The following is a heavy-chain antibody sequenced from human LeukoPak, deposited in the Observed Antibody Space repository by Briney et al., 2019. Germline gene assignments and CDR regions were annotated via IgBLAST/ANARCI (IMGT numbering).Heavy chain of an antibody. CDR1: GHSFTSYW. V-gene: IGHV5-51*01. Sequence: GESLKISCKGSGHSFTSYWIGWVRQMPGKGLEWMGIIYPGDSDTRYSPSFQGQVTISADKSISTAYLQWSSLKASDTAMYYCARHANYVWGSYRYTAFDYWGQGTLVTVSS. CDR3: ARHANYVWGSYRYTAFDY. CDR2: IYPGDSDT. J-gene: IGHJ4*02. D-gene: IGHD3-16*02.